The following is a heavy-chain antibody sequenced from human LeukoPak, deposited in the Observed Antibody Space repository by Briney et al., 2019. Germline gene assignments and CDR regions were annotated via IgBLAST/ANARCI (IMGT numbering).Heavy chain of an antibody. V-gene: IGHV4-34*01. CDR2: INHSGST. CDR3: ARAKGITGTPRSPTGARSLPLDY. CDR1: GGSFSGYY. D-gene: IGHD1-7*01. Sequence: PSETLSLTCAVYGGSFSGYYWSWIRQPPGKGLEWIGEINHSGSTNYNPSLKSRVTISVDTSKNQFSLKLSSVTAADTAVYYCARAKGITGTPRSPTGARSLPLDYWGQGTLVTVSS. J-gene: IGHJ4*02.